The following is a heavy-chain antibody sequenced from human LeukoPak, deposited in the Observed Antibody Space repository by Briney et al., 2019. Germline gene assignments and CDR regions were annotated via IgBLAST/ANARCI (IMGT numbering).Heavy chain of an antibody. D-gene: IGHD2-15*01. CDR2: INPNSGGT. Sequence: ASVKVSCKASGYTFIGYYMHWVRQAPGQGLEWMGWINPNSGGTNYAQKFQGWVAMTRDTSISTAYMELSRLRSDDTAVYYCARDRGYCSGGSCMHGMDVWGKGTTVTVSS. J-gene: IGHJ6*04. CDR3: ARDRGYCSGGSCMHGMDV. CDR1: GYTFIGYY. V-gene: IGHV1-2*04.